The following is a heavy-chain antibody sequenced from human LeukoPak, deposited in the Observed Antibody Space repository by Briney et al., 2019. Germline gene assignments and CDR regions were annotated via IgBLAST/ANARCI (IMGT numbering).Heavy chain of an antibody. CDR1: GYTFTSYG. J-gene: IGHJ5*02. V-gene: IGHV1-18*01. CDR2: ISAYNGNT. CDR3: ARGGSYENWFAP. Sequence: ASVKVSCKASGYTFTSYGISWLRQAPGQGLEWMGWISAYNGNTNYAPKLQGRVTMTTDTSPSTAYMELRSLRSDDTAVYYCARGGSYENWFAPWGQGTLVTVSS. D-gene: IGHD1-26*01.